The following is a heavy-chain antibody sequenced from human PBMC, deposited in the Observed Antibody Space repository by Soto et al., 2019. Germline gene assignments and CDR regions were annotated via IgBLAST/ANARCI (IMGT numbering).Heavy chain of an antibody. V-gene: IGHV1-18*01. D-gene: IGHD2-15*01. CDR2: ISTWDGDI. CDR1: GYTFSTHG. CDR3: VREYTINREGCLHP. J-gene: IGHJ5*02. Sequence: QVQLVQSGVEVKKPGASVKLSCKPSGYTFSTHGLSWVRQAPGHGLEWLGWISTWDGDIKYSQKFQGRIILTTDRATCTGYMELKSLRSDDTAVYYCVREYTINREGCLHPWGQGTLVIVSS.